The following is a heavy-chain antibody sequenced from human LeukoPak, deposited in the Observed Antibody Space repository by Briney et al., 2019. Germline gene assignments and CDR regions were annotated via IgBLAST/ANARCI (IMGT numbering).Heavy chain of an antibody. V-gene: IGHV3-64D*06. J-gene: IGHJ4*02. CDR3: VKRNNYNYDY. CDR2: ITNDGGGT. CDR1: GFTFSNYA. Sequence: GGSLRLSCSASGFTFSNYAMHWVRQAPGKGLEYVSAITNDGGGTFYADSVKGRFTISRDNSKNTLYLQMSSLRTEDTALYYCVKRNNYNYDYWGQGTLATVSS. D-gene: IGHD3-10*01.